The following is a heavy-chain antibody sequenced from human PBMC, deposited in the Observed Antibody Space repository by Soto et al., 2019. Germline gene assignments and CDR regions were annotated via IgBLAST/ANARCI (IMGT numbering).Heavy chain of an antibody. CDR2: VDYSGNT. J-gene: IGHJ4*02. CDR1: GASITTYC. V-gene: IGHV4-59*08. D-gene: IGHD1-1*01. Sequence: SETLSLTCTVSGASITTYCWTWIRQPPGKGLDWIGDVDYSGNTNYKTSLKSRVTISVDTSKNQLYLRLNSVTLEDTAVYYCAGHKQFTRENDYWSQGTLVTVSS. CDR3: AGHKQFTRENDY.